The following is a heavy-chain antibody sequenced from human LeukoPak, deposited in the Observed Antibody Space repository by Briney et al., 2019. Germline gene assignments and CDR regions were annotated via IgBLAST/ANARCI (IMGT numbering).Heavy chain of an antibody. J-gene: IGHJ4*02. CDR2: INSDGSST. CDR1: GFIFSSYW. Sequence: PGGSLRLSCAASGFIFSSYWMHWVRQAPGKGLVWVSRINSDGSSTSYADSVKGRFTISRDNAKNTLYLQMNSLRAEDTAVYYCARRVVVPAAPYYFDSWGQGTLVTVSS. V-gene: IGHV3-74*01. D-gene: IGHD2-2*01. CDR3: ARRVVVPAAPYYFDS.